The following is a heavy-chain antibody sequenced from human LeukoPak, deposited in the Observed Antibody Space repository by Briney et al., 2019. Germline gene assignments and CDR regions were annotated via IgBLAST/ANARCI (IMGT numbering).Heavy chain of an antibody. Sequence: ASVKVSCKASGYTFTSYYMHWVRQAPGQGLEWMGIIDPSGGSTSYAQKFQGRVTMTRDTSTSTVYMELSSLRSEDTAVYYCALNNWNDASAFDYWGQGTLVTVSS. D-gene: IGHD1-20*01. V-gene: IGHV1-46*01. CDR1: GYTFTSYY. CDR2: IDPSGGST. J-gene: IGHJ4*02. CDR3: ALNNWNDASAFDY.